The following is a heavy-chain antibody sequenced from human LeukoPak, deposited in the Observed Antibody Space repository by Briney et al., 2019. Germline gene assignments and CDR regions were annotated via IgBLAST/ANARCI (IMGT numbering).Heavy chain of an antibody. CDR1: GGTFSSYA. CDR3: VITIDYFDY. CDR2: IIPIFGIA. Sequence: ASVTVSCKASGGTFSSYAISWVRQAPGQGLEWMGRIIPIFGIANYAQKFQGRVTITADKSTSTAYMELSSLRSEDTAVYYCVITIDYFDYWGQGTLVTVSS. D-gene: IGHD3-3*01. V-gene: IGHV1-69*04. J-gene: IGHJ4*02.